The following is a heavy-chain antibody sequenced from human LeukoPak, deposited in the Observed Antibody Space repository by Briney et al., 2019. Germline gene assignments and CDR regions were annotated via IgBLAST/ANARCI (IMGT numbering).Heavy chain of an antibody. Sequence: ASVKVSCKASGDTFTGYYMHWVRQAPGQGLEWMGRINPNSGGTNYAQKFQGRVTMTRDTSISTAYMELSRLRSDDTAVYYCATTYDSSGYYGDYWGQGTLVTVSS. V-gene: IGHV1-2*06. D-gene: IGHD3-22*01. J-gene: IGHJ4*02. CDR2: INPNSGGT. CDR1: GDTFTGYY. CDR3: ATTYDSSGYYGDY.